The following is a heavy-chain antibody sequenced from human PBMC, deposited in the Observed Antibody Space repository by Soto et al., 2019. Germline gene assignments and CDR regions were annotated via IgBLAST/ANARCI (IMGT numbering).Heavy chain of an antibody. D-gene: IGHD6-19*01. J-gene: IGHJ3*02. CDR2: IIPIFGTA. Sequence: QVQPVQSGAEVKKPGSSVKVSCKASGGTFSSYAISWVRQAPGQRLEWMGGIIPIFGTANYAQKFQGRVTITADESTSTAYMELSSLRSQDTAVYYCARDGPSSGWYPHAFDIWGQGTMVTVSS. CDR3: ARDGPSSGWYPHAFDI. V-gene: IGHV1-69*01. CDR1: GGTFSSYA.